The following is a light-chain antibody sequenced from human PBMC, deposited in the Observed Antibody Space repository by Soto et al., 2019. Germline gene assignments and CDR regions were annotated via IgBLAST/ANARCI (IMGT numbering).Light chain of an antibody. CDR1: QDISTW. CDR3: QQADSLPLVT. J-gene: IGKJ5*01. Sequence: DIQMTQSPSSVSASVGDRVTITCRASQDISTWLAWYQQKPGKAPKLLIYAASSLFSGVPSGFSGSGSGTDFTLTISSLQPEDFATYYCQQADSLPLVTFGQGTRLEIK. CDR2: AAS. V-gene: IGKV1-12*01.